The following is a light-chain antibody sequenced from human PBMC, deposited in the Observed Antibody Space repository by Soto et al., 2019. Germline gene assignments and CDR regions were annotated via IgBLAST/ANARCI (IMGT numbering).Light chain of an antibody. CDR3: QQYHNYPRT. Sequence: DIQRTQSPSTLSASVGDRVTITCRASQSIRTWLAWYQHKPGKAPKFLIYDASTVESGVPSRFSGSGSGTEFTLTISDLQPDDFATYYCQQYHNYPRTFGQGTKVDIK. J-gene: IGKJ1*01. V-gene: IGKV1-5*01. CDR2: DAS. CDR1: QSIRTW.